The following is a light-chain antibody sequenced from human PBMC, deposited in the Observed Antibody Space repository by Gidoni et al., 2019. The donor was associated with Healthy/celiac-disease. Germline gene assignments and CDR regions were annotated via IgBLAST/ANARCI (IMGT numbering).Light chain of an antibody. CDR2: DAS. V-gene: IGKV3-11*01. CDR1: QSVSSY. CDR3: QQRSNWPQIT. Sequence: EIVLTQSPATLSLSPWERATLSFRASQSVSSYLTWYQQKPGQAPRLLIYDASNRATGIPARFRGSGSGTDFTLTISSLEPEDFAVYYCQQRSNWPQITFGQGTRLEIK. J-gene: IGKJ5*01.